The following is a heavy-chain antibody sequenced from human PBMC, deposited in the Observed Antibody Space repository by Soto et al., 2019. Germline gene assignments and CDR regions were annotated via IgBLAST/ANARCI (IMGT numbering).Heavy chain of an antibody. J-gene: IGHJ4*02. V-gene: IGHV4-4*07. CDR1: GGSISSYY. CDR2: IYTSGST. D-gene: IGHD3-22*01. CDR3: AREDDSSGYYDVAYFDY. Sequence: QVQLQESGPGLVKPSETLSLTCTVSGGSISSYYWSWIRQPAGKGLAWIGRIYTSGSTNYNPSLKRRVTMSVDTSKNQFSLKLSSVTAADTAVYYCAREDDSSGYYDVAYFDYWGQGTLVTVSS.